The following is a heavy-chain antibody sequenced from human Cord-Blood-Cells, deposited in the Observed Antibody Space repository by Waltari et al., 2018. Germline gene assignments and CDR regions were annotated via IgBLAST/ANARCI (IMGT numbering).Heavy chain of an antibody. J-gene: IGHJ4*02. D-gene: IGHD1-26*01. CDR3: ARQGSIGELGFDF. Sequence: QVQLQESGPGLVKPSETLSLTCTVSGGSISSYYWSWIRQPPGKGLEWIGYIYYSGSTNYNPSLKSRVTISVDTSKNQFSLKLSSVTAADTAVYYCARQGSIGELGFDFWGQGTLVTVSS. CDR1: GGSISSYY. CDR2: IYYSGST. V-gene: IGHV4-59*01.